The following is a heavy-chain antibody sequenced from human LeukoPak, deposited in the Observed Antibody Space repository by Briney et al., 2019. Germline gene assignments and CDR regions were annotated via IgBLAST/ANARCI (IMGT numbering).Heavy chain of an antibody. J-gene: IGHJ5*02. Sequence: DPSETLSLTCAVSGGSISSGGYSWSWIRQPPGKGLEWIGYIYHSGSTYYNPSLKSRVTISVDRSKNQFSLKLSSVTAADTAVYYCARRSTIFGCFDPWGQGTLVTVSS. D-gene: IGHD3-3*01. CDR2: IYHSGST. V-gene: IGHV4-30-2*01. CDR1: GGSISSGGYS. CDR3: ARRSTIFGCFDP.